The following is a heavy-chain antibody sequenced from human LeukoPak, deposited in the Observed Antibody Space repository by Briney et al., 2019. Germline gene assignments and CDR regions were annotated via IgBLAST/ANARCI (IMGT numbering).Heavy chain of an antibody. CDR1: GGSISSSSYY. V-gene: IGHV4-61*05. J-gene: IGHJ4*02. Sequence: SETLSLTCTVSGGSISSSSYYWGWIRQPPGKGLEWIGYIYYSGSTNYNPSLKSRVTISVDASKNQFSLKLSSVTAADTAVYYCARLVPAAMTIDYWGQGTLVTVSS. CDR2: IYYSGST. CDR3: ARLVPAAMTIDY. D-gene: IGHD2-2*01.